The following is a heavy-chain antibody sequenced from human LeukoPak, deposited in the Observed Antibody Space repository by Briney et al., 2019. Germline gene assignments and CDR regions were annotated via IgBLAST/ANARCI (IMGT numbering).Heavy chain of an antibody. CDR3: IVRVLFGELIGSGNYYGMDV. D-gene: IGHD3-10*01. Sequence: PGGSLRLSCAASGFIFSSYAMSWVRQAPGKGLEWVSAISGSGGSTYYADTVKGRFTISRDNSKNTLYLQMNRLRAEDTAVYYCIVRVLFGELIGSGNYYGMDVWGQGTTVTVSS. J-gene: IGHJ6*02. CDR2: ISGSGGST. CDR1: GFIFSSYA. V-gene: IGHV3-23*01.